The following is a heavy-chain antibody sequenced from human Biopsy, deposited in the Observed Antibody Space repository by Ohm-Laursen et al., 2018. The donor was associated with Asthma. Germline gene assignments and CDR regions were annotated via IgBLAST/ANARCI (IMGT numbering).Heavy chain of an antibody. J-gene: IGHJ6*02. V-gene: IGHV1-18*01. CDR2: ISVYNGNT. CDR3: ARAVDYSHYYGIDV. D-gene: IGHD3-10*01. Sequence: APAKVSCKTSGYTFNSAGITWVRQAPAQGLEWIGWISVYNGNTKVAQKLQDRVTMITDTSTSTAYMELRSLRSDDTAVYFCARAVDYSHYYGIDVWGQGTTVTVS. CDR1: GYTFNSAG.